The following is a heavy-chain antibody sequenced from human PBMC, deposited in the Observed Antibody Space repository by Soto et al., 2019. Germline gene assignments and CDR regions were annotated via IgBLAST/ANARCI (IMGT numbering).Heavy chain of an antibody. CDR2: ISSDGSKK. V-gene: IGHV3-30*03. CDR3: SMDLYGGSSRLDY. Sequence: QVQLVESGGGVVQPGRSLRLSCVASGFTFSNNGIHWVRQAPGKGLERVAVISSDGSKKYYADSVKGRFTISSDNSKNTRYLQMYSVRAGDTVVYSCSMDLYGGSSRLDYSGQGTLVIVSS. J-gene: IGHJ4*02. D-gene: IGHD2-15*01. CDR1: GFTFSNNG.